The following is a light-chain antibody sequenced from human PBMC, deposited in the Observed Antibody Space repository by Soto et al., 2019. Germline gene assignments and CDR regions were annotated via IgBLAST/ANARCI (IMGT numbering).Light chain of an antibody. CDR1: PSVSNS. CDR3: QQYNNRPPWT. V-gene: IGKV3-11*01. CDR2: DAS. J-gene: IGKJ1*01. Sequence: ESVLTQSPATLSLSPGERATLSCRASPSVSNSLAWYQHKPGQAPRLLIYDASNRATGVPTRFSGSESGTDFTLTISSPEPEDFAFYYCQQYNNRPPWTFGQGTKVEIK.